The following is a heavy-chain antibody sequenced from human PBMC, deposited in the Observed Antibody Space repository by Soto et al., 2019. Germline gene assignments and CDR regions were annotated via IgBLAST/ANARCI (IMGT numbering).Heavy chain of an antibody. V-gene: IGHV1-2*02. CDR3: AREERGYSSNWYARWFDP. CDR2: INPNSGGT. CDR1: GYTFTGYY. Sequence: QVQLVPSGAEVKKPGASVKVSCKASGYTFTGYYMHWVRQAPGQGLEWMGWINPNSGGTNYAQKLQGRVTMTRDTSISTAYMELSRLRSDDTAVYYCAREERGYSSNWYARWFDPWGQGTMVTVSS. J-gene: IGHJ5*02. D-gene: IGHD6-13*01.